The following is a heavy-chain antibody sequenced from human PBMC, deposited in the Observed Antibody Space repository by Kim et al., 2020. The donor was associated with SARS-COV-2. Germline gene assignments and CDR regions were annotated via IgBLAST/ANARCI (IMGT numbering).Heavy chain of an antibody. CDR3: ARETRLAVAGTLNYYYYGMDV. D-gene: IGHD6-19*01. Sequence: ASVKVSCKASGYTFTSYGISWVRQAPGQGLEWMGWISAYNGNTNYAQKLQGRVTMTTDTSTSTAYMELRSLRSDGTAVYYCARETRLAVAGTLNYYYYGMDVWGQGTTVTVSS. V-gene: IGHV1-18*01. J-gene: IGHJ6*02. CDR1: GYTFTSYG. CDR2: ISAYNGNT.